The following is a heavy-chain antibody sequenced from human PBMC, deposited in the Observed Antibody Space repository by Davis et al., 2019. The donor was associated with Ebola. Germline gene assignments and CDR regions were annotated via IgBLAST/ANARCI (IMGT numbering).Heavy chain of an antibody. J-gene: IGHJ6*02. V-gene: IGHV3-33*01. CDR3: ARGQPYGDYGMDV. Sequence: GESLKISCAASGFTFSSYGMHWVRQAPGKGLEWVAVIWYDGSNKYYADSVKGRFTISRDNSKNTLYLQMNSLRAEDTAVYYCARGQPYGDYGMDVWGQGTTVTVSS. CDR1: GFTFSSYG. D-gene: IGHD4-17*01. CDR2: IWYDGSNK.